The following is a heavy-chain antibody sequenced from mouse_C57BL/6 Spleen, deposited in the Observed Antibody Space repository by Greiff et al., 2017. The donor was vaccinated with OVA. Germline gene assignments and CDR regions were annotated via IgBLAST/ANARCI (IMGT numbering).Heavy chain of an antibody. J-gene: IGHJ3*01. CDR1: GYTFTSYW. V-gene: IGHV1-52*01. CDR3: ARVGSNREFAY. CDR2: IDPSDSET. Sequence: QVQLQQPGAELVRPGSSVKLSCKASGYTFTSYWMHWVKQRPIQGLEWIGNIDPSDSETHYNQKFKDKATLTVDKSSSTAYMQLSSLTSEDSAVYYCARVGSNREFAYWGQGTLVTVSA. D-gene: IGHD2-5*01.